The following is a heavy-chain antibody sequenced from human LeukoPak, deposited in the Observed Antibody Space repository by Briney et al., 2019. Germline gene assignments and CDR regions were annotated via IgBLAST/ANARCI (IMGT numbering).Heavy chain of an antibody. CDR2: INHSGST. CDR3: ARRGWGKYYYYYMDV. J-gene: IGHJ6*03. D-gene: IGHD3-16*01. CDR1: GGSFSGYY. V-gene: IGHV4-34*01. Sequence: SETLSLTCAVYGGSFSGYYWSWIRQPPGKGLDWIGEINHSGSTNYNPSLKSRVTISVDTSKNQFSLKLSSVTAADTAVYYCARRGWGKYYYYYMDVWGKGTTVTVSS.